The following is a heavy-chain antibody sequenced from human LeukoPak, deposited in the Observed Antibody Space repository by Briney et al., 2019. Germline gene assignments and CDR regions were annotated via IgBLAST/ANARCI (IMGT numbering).Heavy chain of an antibody. Sequence: SETLSLTCAVYGGSFSGYYWSWIRQPPGKGLEWIGEINHSGSTNYNPSLKSRVTISVDTSKNQFSLKLSSVTAADTAVYYCARRDDYVWGSYRRFDYWGQGTLVTVSS. V-gene: IGHV4-34*01. J-gene: IGHJ4*02. CDR1: GGSFSGYY. CDR2: INHSGST. D-gene: IGHD3-16*02. CDR3: ARRDDYVWGSYRRFDY.